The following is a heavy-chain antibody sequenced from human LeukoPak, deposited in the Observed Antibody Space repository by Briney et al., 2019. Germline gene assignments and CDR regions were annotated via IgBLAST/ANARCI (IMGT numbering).Heavy chain of an antibody. V-gene: IGHV3-23*01. CDR2: ISGSGGST. Sequence: PGGSLRLSCAASGFTFSSYGMNWVRQAPGKGLEWVSAISGSGGSTYYADSVKGRFTISRDNSKNTLYLQMNSLRAEDTAVYYCDVRAYYDILTGQYYWGQGTLVTVSS. CDR1: GFTFSSYG. CDR3: DVRAYYDILTGQYY. J-gene: IGHJ4*02. D-gene: IGHD3-9*01.